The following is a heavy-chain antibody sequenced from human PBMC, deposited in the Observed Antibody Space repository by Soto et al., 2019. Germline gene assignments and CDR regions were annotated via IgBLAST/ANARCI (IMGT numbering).Heavy chain of an antibody. D-gene: IGHD5-12*01. J-gene: IGHJ4*02. V-gene: IGHV3-9*01. Sequence: RRLSCAASGFTFDDYAMHWVRQAPGKGLEWVSGISWNSGSIGYADSVKGRFTISRDNAKNSLYLQMNSLRAEDTALYYCAKDEARDGYPRSFDYWGQGTLVTVSS. CDR2: ISWNSGSI. CDR3: AKDEARDGYPRSFDY. CDR1: GFTFDDYA.